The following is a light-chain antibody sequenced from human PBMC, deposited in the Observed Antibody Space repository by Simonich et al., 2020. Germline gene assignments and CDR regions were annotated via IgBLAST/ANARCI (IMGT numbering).Light chain of an antibody. CDR3: SSYTSSSTLGV. CDR2: DVS. Sequence: QSALTQPASVSGSPGQSITISCTGTGSDVGGYNYVSWYQQHPGKAPKLMIYDVSKRPSGVSNRFSVSKSYNTASLTISWLQAEDEADYYCSSYTSSSTLGVFGGGTKLTVL. J-gene: IGLJ2*01. V-gene: IGLV2-14*01. CDR1: GSDVGGYNY.